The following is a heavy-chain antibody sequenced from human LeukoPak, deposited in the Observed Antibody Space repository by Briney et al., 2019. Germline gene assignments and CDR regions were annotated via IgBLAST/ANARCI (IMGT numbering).Heavy chain of an antibody. D-gene: IGHD3-3*01. CDR1: GFRFDDYG. CDR2: ISWSGTTT. CDR3: AREAPLFKADPYYYYGMDV. V-gene: IGHV3-20*04. Sequence: GGSLRLSCVVSGFRFDDYGMHWVRQAPGKGLEWVSGISWSGTTTGYADSVKGRFTISRDNSKNTLYLQMNSLRAEDTAVYYCAREAPLFKADPYYYYGMDVWGQGTTVTVSS. J-gene: IGHJ6*02.